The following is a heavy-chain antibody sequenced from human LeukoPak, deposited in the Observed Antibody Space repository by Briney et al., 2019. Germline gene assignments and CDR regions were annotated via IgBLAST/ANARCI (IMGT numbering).Heavy chain of an antibody. D-gene: IGHD3-10*01. Sequence: ASVKVSCKASGYTFTSYGISWVRQAPGQGLEWMGWISAYNGNTNYAQKLQGRVTTTTDTSTSTAYMELRSLRSDDTAVYYCARGEYGSGSYPTRPWGQGTLVTVSS. V-gene: IGHV1-18*01. CDR1: GYTFTSYG. CDR2: ISAYNGNT. J-gene: IGHJ5*02. CDR3: ARGEYGSGSYPTRP.